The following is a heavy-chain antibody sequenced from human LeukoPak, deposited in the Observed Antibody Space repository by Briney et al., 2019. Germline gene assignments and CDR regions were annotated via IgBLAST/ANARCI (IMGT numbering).Heavy chain of an antibody. J-gene: IGHJ4*02. CDR1: GYTFPSYG. CDR3: ARDTITIFGVDDY. D-gene: IGHD3-3*01. CDR2: ISASHGDT. V-gene: IGHV1-18*01. Sequence: GASVKVSCKTSGYTFPSYGLSWVRQAPGQGLEWMGWISASHGDTDYSHKLQGRVTMTIDSFTSTAYLELRSLRSDDTAVYYCARDTITIFGVDDYWGQGTLVTVSS.